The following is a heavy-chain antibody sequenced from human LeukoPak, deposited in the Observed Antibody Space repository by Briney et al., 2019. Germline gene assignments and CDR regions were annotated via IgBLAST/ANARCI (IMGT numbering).Heavy chain of an antibody. Sequence: GGSLRLSCAASGFTFINYGLSWVRQAPGKGLEWVSGIGSSGSTTYYADSVKGRFTISRDNSKNTLYLQMNSLGAEDTAVYYCAKLGGGVTVTGLRYFDYWGQGTPVPVSS. J-gene: IGHJ4*02. D-gene: IGHD6-19*01. CDR2: IGSSGSTT. V-gene: IGHV3-23*01. CDR1: GFTFINYG. CDR3: AKLGGGVTVTGLRYFDY.